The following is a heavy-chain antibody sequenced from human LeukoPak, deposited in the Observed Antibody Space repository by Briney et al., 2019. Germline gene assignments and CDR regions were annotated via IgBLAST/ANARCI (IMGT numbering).Heavy chain of an antibody. CDR1: GYTFTSYY. CDR2: INPSGGST. D-gene: IGHD2-15*01. Sequence: ASVKVSCKASGYTFTSYYMHWVRQAPGQGLEWMGIINPSGGSTSYAQKFQGRVTMTRDTSASTAYMELSSLRSEDTAVYYCARDSQSPPDYSHFDYWGQGTLVTVSS. V-gene: IGHV1-46*01. J-gene: IGHJ4*02. CDR3: ARDSQSPPDYSHFDY.